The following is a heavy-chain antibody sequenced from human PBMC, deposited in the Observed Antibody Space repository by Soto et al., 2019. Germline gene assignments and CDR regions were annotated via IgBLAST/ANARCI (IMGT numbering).Heavy chain of an antibody. J-gene: IGHJ3*02. CDR3: ARRRDGYNGAFDI. Sequence: SVKVSCKASGGTFSSYAISWVRQAPGQGLEWMGGIIPIFGTANHAQKFQGRVTITADESTSTAYMELSSLRSADTAVYYCARRRDGYNGAFDIWGQGTMVTVSS. CDR1: GGTFSSYA. V-gene: IGHV1-69*13. CDR2: IIPIFGTA. D-gene: IGHD5-12*01.